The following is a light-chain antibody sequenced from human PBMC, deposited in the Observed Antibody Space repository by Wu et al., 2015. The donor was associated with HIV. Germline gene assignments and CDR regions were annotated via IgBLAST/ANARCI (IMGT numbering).Light chain of an antibody. V-gene: IGKV1-5*03. Sequence: DIQMTQSPSTLSAFVGDRVTITCWASQSISSWLAWYQQKPGKAPNLLIYKASSLAGGVPSRFGGSGSGTEFTLTISSLQPDDFATYYCQHYDSYPYSFGQGTKLEIK. CDR2: KAS. CDR1: QSISSW. CDR3: QHYDSYPYS. J-gene: IGKJ2*01.